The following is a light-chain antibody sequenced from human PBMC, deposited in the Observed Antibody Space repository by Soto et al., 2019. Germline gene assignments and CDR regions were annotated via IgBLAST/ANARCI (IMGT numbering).Light chain of an antibody. CDR3: RKRYISPLT. Sequence: TVLTQSPATLSLSPGERATLSCKASQSIGNSLGWFQQKPGQAPRLLIDDAFNRATGIPARFTGSGSGSDFTLTISSLEPEDFGVSSCRKRYISPLTFGGGTKVE. CDR2: DAF. V-gene: IGKV3-11*01. CDR1: QSIGNS. J-gene: IGKJ4*01.